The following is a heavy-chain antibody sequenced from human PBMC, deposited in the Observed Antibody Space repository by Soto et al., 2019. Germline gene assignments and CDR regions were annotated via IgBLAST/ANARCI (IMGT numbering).Heavy chain of an antibody. CDR3: ARHHDSSPWHYYGMEV. V-gene: IGHV1-69*13. CDR2: IIPIFGTA. Sequence: SVKVSCKASGGTFSSYAISWVRQAPGQGLEWMGGIIPIFGTANYAQKFQGRVTITADESTSTAYMELSSLRSEDTAVYYCARHHDSSPWHYYGMEVWGQGTTVTVSS. J-gene: IGHJ6*01. D-gene: IGHD3-22*01. CDR1: GGTFSSYA.